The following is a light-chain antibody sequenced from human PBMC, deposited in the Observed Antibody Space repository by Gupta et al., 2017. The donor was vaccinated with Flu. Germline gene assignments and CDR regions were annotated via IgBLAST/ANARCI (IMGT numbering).Light chain of an antibody. J-gene: IGKJ1*01. CDR3: QHYDTYSPWT. CDR1: QNINAW. V-gene: IGKV1-5*03. Sequence: STPSASVGDRVTISCRASQNINAWLAWYQQKPGKAPKLLIYKASTLQSGVPSRFSGSGSGTDFTLTISSLQPDDFATYYCQHYDTYSPWTFGQGTKVEIK. CDR2: KAS.